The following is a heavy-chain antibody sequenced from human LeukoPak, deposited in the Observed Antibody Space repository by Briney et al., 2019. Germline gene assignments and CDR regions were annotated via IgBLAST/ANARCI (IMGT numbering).Heavy chain of an antibody. CDR2: IYYSGST. V-gene: IGHV4-59*01. Sequence: SETLSLTCTVSGGSISSYYWSWIRQPPGKGLEWIGYIYYSGSTNYNPSLKSRVTISVDTSKNQFSLKLSSVTAADTAVYYCARGARPRYYYYGMDVWGQGTTVTVSS. D-gene: IGHD5-12*01. CDR1: GGSISSYY. CDR3: ARGARPRYYYYGMDV. J-gene: IGHJ6*02.